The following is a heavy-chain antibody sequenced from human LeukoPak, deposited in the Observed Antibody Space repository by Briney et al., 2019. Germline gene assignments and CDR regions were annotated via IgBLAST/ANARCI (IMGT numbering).Heavy chain of an antibody. CDR1: GGSISSYY. CDR2: IYYSGST. J-gene: IGHJ4*02. D-gene: IGHD2-15*01. Sequence: SETLSLTCTVSGGSISSYYWSWIRQPPGKGLEWIGYIYYSGSTNYNPSPKSRVTISVDTSKNQFSLKLSSVTAADTAVYYCARASGRTAHFDYWGQGTLVTVSS. V-gene: IGHV4-59*01. CDR3: ARASGRTAHFDY.